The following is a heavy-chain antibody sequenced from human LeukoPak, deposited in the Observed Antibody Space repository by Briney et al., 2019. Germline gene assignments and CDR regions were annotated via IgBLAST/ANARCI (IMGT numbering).Heavy chain of an antibody. Sequence: SETLSLTCTVSGGSISSGSYYWSWIRQPAGKGLEWIGRIYTSGSTNYNPSLKGRVTISVDTSKNQFSLKLSSVTAADTAVYYCARRERNVYGDYGYWFDPWGQGTLVTVSS. V-gene: IGHV4-61*02. D-gene: IGHD4-17*01. CDR3: ARRERNVYGDYGYWFDP. CDR2: IYTSGST. J-gene: IGHJ5*02. CDR1: GGSISSGSYY.